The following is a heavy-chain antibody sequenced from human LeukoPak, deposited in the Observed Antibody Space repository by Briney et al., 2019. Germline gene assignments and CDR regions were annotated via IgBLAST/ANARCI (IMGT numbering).Heavy chain of an antibody. J-gene: IGHJ4*02. D-gene: IGHD6-13*01. V-gene: IGHV1-69*06. CDR3: ARSSIIAAAGPYYFDY. CDR1: GGTFSSYA. Sequence: GCSVKVSCKASGGTFSSYAISWVRQAPGQGLEWMGGIIPIFGTANYAQKFQGRVTITADKSTTTAYMELSSLRSEDTAVYYCARSSIIAAAGPYYFDYWGQGTLVTVSS. CDR2: IIPIFGTA.